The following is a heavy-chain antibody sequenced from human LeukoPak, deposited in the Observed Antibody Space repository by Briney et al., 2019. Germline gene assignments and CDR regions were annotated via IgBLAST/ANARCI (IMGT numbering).Heavy chain of an antibody. V-gene: IGHV3-53*01. J-gene: IGHJ6*02. CDR1: GFSVSGHY. D-gene: IGHD3-22*01. CDR2: LYTDGTT. CDR3: ARDRPYYDKGDMDV. Sequence: GGSLRLSCAASGFSVSGHYMSWVRQAPGKGLEWVSILYTDGTTYYADSVRGRFTISRDSSTNTLYLQMSSLRADDTAVYFCARDRPYYDKGDMDVWGQGTMVTVS.